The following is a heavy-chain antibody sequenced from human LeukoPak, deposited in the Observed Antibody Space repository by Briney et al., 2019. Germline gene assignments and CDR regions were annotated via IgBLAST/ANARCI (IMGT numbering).Heavy chain of an antibody. CDR2: ISSSGSTI. CDR1: GFTFSSYE. V-gene: IGHV3-48*03. CDR3: ASLRDYSAFDI. D-gene: IGHD3-10*01. Sequence: GGSLRLSCAASGFTFSSYEMNWVRQAPGKGLEWVSYISSSGSTIYYADSVKGRFTISRDNAKNSLYLQMNSLRAEDTAVYYCASLRDYSAFDIWGQGTMVTVSS. J-gene: IGHJ3*02.